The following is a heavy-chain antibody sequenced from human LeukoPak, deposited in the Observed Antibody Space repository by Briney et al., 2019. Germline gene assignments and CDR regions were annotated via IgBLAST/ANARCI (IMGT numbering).Heavy chain of an antibody. CDR3: PRILTTFDYYHYMDV. D-gene: IGHD4-11*01. CDR1: GYSFTSYW. CDR2: IYPGDSDT. V-gene: IGHV5-51*01. Sequence: GESLKISCKGSGYSFTSYWIGWVRQMPGKGLEWMGIIYPGDSDTRYSPSFQGQVTISADKSISTAYLQWSSLKASDTAMYYCPRILTTFDYYHYMDVWGKGTTVTVSS. J-gene: IGHJ6*03.